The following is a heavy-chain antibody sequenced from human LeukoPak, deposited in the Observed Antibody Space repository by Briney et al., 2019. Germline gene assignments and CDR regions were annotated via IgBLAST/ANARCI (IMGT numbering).Heavy chain of an antibody. CDR2: IWYDGSNK. CDR1: GFTFISYG. D-gene: IGHD5-18*01. J-gene: IGHJ4*02. Sequence: PGASLRLSCAASGFTFISYGMHWVRQAPGKGLEWVSLIWYDGSNKYYADSVKGRFTISRDKSKNTFNLQMNRLRAEHTALYYCASDRAMVVGSSWYYDYWGQGTLVTVSS. CDR3: ASDRAMVVGSSWYYDY. V-gene: IGHV3-33*01.